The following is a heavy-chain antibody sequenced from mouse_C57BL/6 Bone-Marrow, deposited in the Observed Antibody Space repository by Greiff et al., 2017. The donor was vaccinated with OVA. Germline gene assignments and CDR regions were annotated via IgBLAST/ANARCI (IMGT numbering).Heavy chain of an antibody. CDR1: GYTFTSYW. CDR3: ARDYGNYARFAY. J-gene: IGHJ3*01. CDR2: IDPSDSYT. Sequence: QVQLQQSGAELVMPGASVKLSCKASGYTFTSYWMHWVKQRPGQGLEWIGEIDPSDSYTNYNQKFKGKSTLTVDKSSSTAYMQLSSLTSEDSAVYYCARDYGNYARFAYWGQGTLVTVSA. D-gene: IGHD2-1*01. V-gene: IGHV1-69*01.